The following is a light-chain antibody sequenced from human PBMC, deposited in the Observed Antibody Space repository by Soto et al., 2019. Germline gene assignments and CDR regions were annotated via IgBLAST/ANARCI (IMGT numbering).Light chain of an antibody. V-gene: IGKV3-11*01. CDR2: DTS. Sequence: EIVMTQSPATLSVSPGERSTLSCRASQSVSSNLAWYQQKPGQAPRLLIYDTSSRATGVPDRYSASGSGTDFTLTISSLEPEDFAIYYCQQRRNWPPTFGQGTKVDIK. CDR3: QQRRNWPPT. CDR1: QSVSSN. J-gene: IGKJ1*01.